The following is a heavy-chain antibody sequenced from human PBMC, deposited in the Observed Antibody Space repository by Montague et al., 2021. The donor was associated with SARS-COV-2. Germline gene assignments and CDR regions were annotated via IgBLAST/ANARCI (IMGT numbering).Heavy chain of an antibody. D-gene: IGHD3-3*01. V-gene: IGHV4-31*03. CDR2: TYYSGST. J-gene: IGHJ3*02. Sequence: TLSLTCTVSGGSISSGGYYWSWIRQHPGKGLEWIGYTYYSGSTYYNPSLKSRVTISVDTSKNQFSLKRSSVTAADTAVYYCARDSGITIFGVVIMQAFDIWGQGTMVTVSS. CDR3: ARDSGITIFGVVIMQAFDI. CDR1: GGSISSGGYY.